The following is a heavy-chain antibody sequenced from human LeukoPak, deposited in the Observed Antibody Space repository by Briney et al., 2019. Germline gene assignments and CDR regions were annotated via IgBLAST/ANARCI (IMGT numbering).Heavy chain of an antibody. V-gene: IGHV3-7*01. Sequence: PGGSLRLSCAASGFTFSSYWMSWVRQAPGKGLEWVANIKQDGSEKYYVDSVKGRFTISRDNAKNSLYLQMNSLRAEDTAVYYCATSWGPDTSAFRWGRDGMDAWGQGTTVIVS. CDR2: IKQDGSEK. CDR3: ATSWGPDTSAFRWGRDGMDA. J-gene: IGHJ6*02. D-gene: IGHD3-16*01. CDR1: GFTFSSYW.